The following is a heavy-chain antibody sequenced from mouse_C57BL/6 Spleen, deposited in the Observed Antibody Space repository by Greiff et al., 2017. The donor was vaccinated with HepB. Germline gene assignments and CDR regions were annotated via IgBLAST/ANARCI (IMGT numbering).Heavy chain of an antibody. D-gene: IGHD3-3*01. CDR1: GFTFSDYY. J-gene: IGHJ4*01. CDR3: ARQGDVAMDY. CDR2: ISNGGGST. Sequence: EVMLVESGGGLVQPGGSLKLSCAASGFTFSDYYMYWVRQTPEKRLEWVAYISNGGGSTYYPDTVKGRFTISRDNAKNTLYLQMSRLKSEDTAMYYCARQGDVAMDYWGQGTSVTVSS. V-gene: IGHV5-12*01.